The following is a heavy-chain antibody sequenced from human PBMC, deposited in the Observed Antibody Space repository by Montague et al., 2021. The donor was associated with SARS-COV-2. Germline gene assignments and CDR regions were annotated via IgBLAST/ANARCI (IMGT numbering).Heavy chain of an antibody. CDR2: IHYSERT. V-gene: IGHV4-39*07. CDR3: SRVGRQQLVRLSGMDV. J-gene: IGHJ6*02. D-gene: IGHD6-13*01. Sequence: SETLSLTCTVSGGSISSRRYYWGWIRQPPGMGPEWLGRIHYSERTYSNPSLKSRLTISVDTSKNQFSLKLSAVTAADTAVYYCSRVGRQQLVRLSGMDVWGQGTTVTGS. CDR1: GGSISSRRYY.